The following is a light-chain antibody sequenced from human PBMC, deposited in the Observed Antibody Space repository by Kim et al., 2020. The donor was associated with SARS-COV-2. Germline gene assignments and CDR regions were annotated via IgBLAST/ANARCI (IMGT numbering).Light chain of an antibody. Sequence: SFRLTCPRSGEHRATAIAWHQQQSDKGPRYLMKVNGDGSHNKGDGTPDRFSGSTSGAERNLIISSLQSEDEADYYCQTWGTGIVVFGGGTRLTVL. CDR2: VNGDGSH. CDR1: GEHRATA. J-gene: IGLJ2*01. V-gene: IGLV4-69*01. CDR3: QTWGTGIVV.